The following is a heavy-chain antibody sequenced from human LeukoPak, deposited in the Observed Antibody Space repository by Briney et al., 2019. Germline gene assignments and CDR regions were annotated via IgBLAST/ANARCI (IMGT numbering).Heavy chain of an antibody. D-gene: IGHD3-3*01. CDR3: ARDNAPPSFLEWLLSGFDY. J-gene: IGHJ4*02. CDR1: GFTFSSYS. Sequence: QPGGSLRLSCAAPGFTFSSYSMNWVRQAPGKGLEWVSYISSSSSTIYYADSVKGRFTISRDNAKNSLYLQMNSLRAEDTAVYYCARDNAPPSFLEWLLSGFDYWGQGTLVTVSS. CDR2: ISSSSSTI. V-gene: IGHV3-48*01.